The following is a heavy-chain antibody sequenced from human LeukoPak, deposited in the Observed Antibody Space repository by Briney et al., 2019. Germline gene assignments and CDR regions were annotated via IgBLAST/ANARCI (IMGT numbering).Heavy chain of an antibody. D-gene: IGHD3-16*01. CDR3: ARETSQKGAHYMDV. CDR2: INHSGST. Sequence: SETLSLTCAVYGGSFSGYYWSWIRQPPGKGLEWIGEINHSGSTNYNPSLKSRVTISVDTSKNQFSLKLSSVTAADTAVYYCARETSQKGAHYMDVWRKGTTVTISS. V-gene: IGHV4-34*01. J-gene: IGHJ6*03. CDR1: GGSFSGYY.